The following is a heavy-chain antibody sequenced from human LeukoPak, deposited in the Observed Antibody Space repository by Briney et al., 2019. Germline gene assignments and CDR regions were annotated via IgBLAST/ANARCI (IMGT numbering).Heavy chain of an antibody. D-gene: IGHD3-22*01. Sequence: PGGSLRLSCAASGFSFSSYAINWVRQAPGKGLEWVSSISPSSSYIHYADSAKGRFTISRDNAKNSLYLQMNSVRAEDTAVYYCARVMPHYSDSSGYALDYWGQGALVTVSS. CDR3: ARVMPHYSDSSGYALDY. J-gene: IGHJ4*02. CDR1: GFSFSSYA. V-gene: IGHV3-21*01. CDR2: ISPSSSYI.